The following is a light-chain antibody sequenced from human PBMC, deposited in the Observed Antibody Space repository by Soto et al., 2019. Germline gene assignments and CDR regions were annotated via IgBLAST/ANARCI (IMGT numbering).Light chain of an antibody. CDR3: AAWDDSLNGYV. CDR2: SNN. V-gene: IGLV1-44*01. CDR1: SSNIGSNT. J-gene: IGLJ1*01. Sequence: SVRTQPPSASVTPGQRVTISCSGSSSNIGSNTVNWYQQLPGAAPKLLIYSNNQRPSGVPDRFSGSKSVTSASLAISGLQSEDEADYYCAAWDDSLNGYVFGTGTKVTVL.